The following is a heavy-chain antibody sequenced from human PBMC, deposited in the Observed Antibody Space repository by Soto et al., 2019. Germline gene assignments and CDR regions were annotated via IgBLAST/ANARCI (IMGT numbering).Heavy chain of an antibody. CDR2: MNPNSGNT. D-gene: IGHD3-16*01. V-gene: IGHV1-8*02. CDR1: GGTFSSYA. CDR3: ARDLWGVGVPGP. Sequence: ASVKVSCKASGGTFSSYAISWVRQAPGQGLEWMGWMNPNSGNTGYAQKFQGRVTMTRNTSISTAYMELSSLRSEDTAVYYCARDLWGVGVPGPWGQGTLVTAPQ. J-gene: IGHJ5*02.